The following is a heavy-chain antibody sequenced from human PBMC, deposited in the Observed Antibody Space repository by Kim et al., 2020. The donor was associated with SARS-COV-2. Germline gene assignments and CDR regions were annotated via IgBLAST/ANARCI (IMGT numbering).Heavy chain of an antibody. Sequence: SETLSLTCAVSGDSITTRNWWSWVRHPPGKGLELIGEIYHSGNTNYNPSLKSRFSISVDNSKNQFSLNLSSVTAADTAVYYCARLWTDTGSYFLFDYWG. CDR3: ARLWTDTGSYFLFDY. CDR2: IYHSGNT. CDR1: GDSITTRNW. J-gene: IGHJ4*01. V-gene: IGHV4-4*02. D-gene: IGHD1-26*01.